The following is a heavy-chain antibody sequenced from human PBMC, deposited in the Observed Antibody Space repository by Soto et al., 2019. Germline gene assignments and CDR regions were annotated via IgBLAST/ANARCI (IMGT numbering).Heavy chain of an antibody. Sequence: QVQLVESGGGVVQPGRSLRLSCAASGFTFSSYGMHWVRQAPGKGLEWVAVIWYDGSNKYYADSVKGRFTISRDNSKNTLYLQMNGLRAEDTAVYYCARDAGDLYLDYWGQGTLVTVSS. V-gene: IGHV3-33*01. CDR1: GFTFSSYG. CDR3: ARDAGDLYLDY. J-gene: IGHJ4*02. CDR2: IWYDGSNK. D-gene: IGHD3-10*01.